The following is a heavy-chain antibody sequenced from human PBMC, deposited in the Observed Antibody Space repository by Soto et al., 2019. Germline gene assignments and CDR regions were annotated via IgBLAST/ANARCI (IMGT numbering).Heavy chain of an antibody. CDR1: GFTFSSYG. J-gene: IGHJ6*02. D-gene: IGHD6-6*01. CDR3: AKDAHSGSSTNYYYYGMDV. Sequence: XVSLRLSCAASGFTFSSYGMHWVRQAPGKGLEWVAVISYDGSNKYYADSVKGRFTISRDNSKNTLYLQMNSLRAEDTAVYYCAKDAHSGSSTNYYYYGMDVWGQGTTVTVSS. V-gene: IGHV3-30*18. CDR2: ISYDGSNK.